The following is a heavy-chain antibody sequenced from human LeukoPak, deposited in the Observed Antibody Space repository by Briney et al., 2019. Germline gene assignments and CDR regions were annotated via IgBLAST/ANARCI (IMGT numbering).Heavy chain of an antibody. CDR3: ARVTRYYYGMDV. CDR1: GYSFTSFD. D-gene: IGHD1-14*01. Sequence: ASLKVSCKDSGYSFTSFDISWVRQAAGQGLEWMGWMNPNSGNTGYAQKFKGRVSMTRDTSINTAYMELNSLTSEDSAVYYCARVTRYYYGMDVWGQGATVTVSS. J-gene: IGHJ6*02. CDR2: MNPNSGNT. V-gene: IGHV1-8*01.